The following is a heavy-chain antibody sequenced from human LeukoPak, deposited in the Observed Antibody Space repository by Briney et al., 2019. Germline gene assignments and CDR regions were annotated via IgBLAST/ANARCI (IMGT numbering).Heavy chain of an antibody. Sequence: GGSLRLSCAASGFTFSNAWMSWVRQAPGKGLEWVGRIKSKTDGGTTDYAAPVKGRFTISRDDSKNTLYLQMNSLKTEDTAVYYCTTDSFDPPYGMDVWGQGTTVTVSS. CDR3: TTDSFDPPYGMDV. CDR2: IKSKTDGGTT. J-gene: IGHJ6*02. V-gene: IGHV3-15*01. CDR1: GFTFSNAW.